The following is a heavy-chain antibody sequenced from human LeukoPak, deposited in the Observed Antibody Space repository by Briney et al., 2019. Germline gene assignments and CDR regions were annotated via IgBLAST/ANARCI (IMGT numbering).Heavy chain of an antibody. J-gene: IGHJ4*02. Sequence: PGRSLRLSCAASGFTFYIYAIHWVRQAPGKGLQWVAVIGDDGSHKDYVDSVKGRFTISRDNSNNTLYLQMNSLRAEDTAVYYCARDTTGHYDYWGQGTLVTVSS. CDR1: GFTFYIYA. CDR2: IGDDGSHK. CDR3: ARDTTGHYDY. V-gene: IGHV3-30-3*01. D-gene: IGHD1-1*01.